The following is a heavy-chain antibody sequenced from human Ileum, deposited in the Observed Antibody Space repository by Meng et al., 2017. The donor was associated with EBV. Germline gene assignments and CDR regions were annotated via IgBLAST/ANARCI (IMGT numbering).Heavy chain of an antibody. CDR1: GFIFGTST. D-gene: IGHD3-3*01. V-gene: IGHV3-73*02. J-gene: IGHJ4*02. CDR2: IRSEVYNYAT. CDR3: TPSPRGGEWYG. Sequence: EVRPVGPGVGLVRPGVTLKLSRSPSGFIFGTSTIHWVRQASGKGLEWVGRIRSEVYNYATDYAGPVKGRFIISRDDSKNTAYLQMNSLKTEDTAVYYCTPSPRGGEWYGGGQGTLVTVSS.